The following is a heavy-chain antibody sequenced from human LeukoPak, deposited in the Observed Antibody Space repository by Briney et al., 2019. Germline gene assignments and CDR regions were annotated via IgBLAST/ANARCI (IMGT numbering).Heavy chain of an antibody. Sequence: GSSVKVSCKASGGTFSSYAISWVRQAPGQGLEWMGWISAYNGNTNYAQKLQGRVTMTTDTSTSTAYMELRSLRSDDTAVYYCAREPGYSSGWYGRFDYWGQGTLVTVSS. CDR3: AREPGYSSGWYGRFDY. CDR1: GGTFSSYA. V-gene: IGHV1-18*01. CDR2: ISAYNGNT. J-gene: IGHJ4*02. D-gene: IGHD6-19*01.